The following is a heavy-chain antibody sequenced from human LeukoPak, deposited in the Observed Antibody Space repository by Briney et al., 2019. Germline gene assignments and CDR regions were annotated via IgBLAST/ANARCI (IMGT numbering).Heavy chain of an antibody. J-gene: IGHJ5*02. CDR2: ISSSSSYI. Sequence: GGSLRLSCAASGFTFSSYSMTWVRQAPGKGLEWVSSISSSSSYIYYADSVKGRFTVSRDNAKNSLYLQMNSLRAEDTAVYYCARRARGNWFDPWGQGTLVTVSS. V-gene: IGHV3-21*01. CDR3: ARRARGNWFDP. CDR1: GFTFSSYS.